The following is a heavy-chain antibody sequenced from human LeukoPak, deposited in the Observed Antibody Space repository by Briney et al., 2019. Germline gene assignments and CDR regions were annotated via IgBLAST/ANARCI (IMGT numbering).Heavy chain of an antibody. J-gene: IGHJ4*02. CDR2: ISPTSGGT. CDR3: ARDHEHSYDY. CDR1: GYSFTGYY. V-gene: IGHV1-2*02. Sequence: GASVKVSCKASGYSFTGYYMHWVRQAPGQGLEWMGWISPTSGGTNYAQKFQGRVTMTRDTSISTAYMELSRLRSDDTAVYHCARDHEHSYDYWGQGTLVTVSS.